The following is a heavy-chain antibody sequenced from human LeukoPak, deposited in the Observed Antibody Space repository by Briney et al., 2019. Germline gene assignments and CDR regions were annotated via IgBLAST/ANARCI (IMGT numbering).Heavy chain of an antibody. Sequence: SETLSLTRTVSGGSISSSSYYWGWIRQPPGKGLEWIGSIYYSGSTYYNPSLKSRVTISVDTSKNQFSLKLSSVTAADTAVYYCARTPIAAAVHFDYWGQGTLVTVSS. CDR2: IYYSGST. CDR3: ARTPIAAAVHFDY. D-gene: IGHD6-13*01. V-gene: IGHV4-39*01. CDR1: GGSISSSSYY. J-gene: IGHJ4*02.